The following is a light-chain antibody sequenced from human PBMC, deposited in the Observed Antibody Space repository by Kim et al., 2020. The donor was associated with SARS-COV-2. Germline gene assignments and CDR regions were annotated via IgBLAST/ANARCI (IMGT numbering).Light chain of an antibody. CDR2: RDS. Sequence: SYELTQPLSVSVALGQTARITCGGNNLGRKNVHWYQQKPGQAPVLVIYRDSNRPPGTPERFSGSNSGNTATLTISRAQAGDEADYYCQVWDSSTAGVVFGGGTQLTVL. J-gene: IGLJ2*01. CDR3: QVWDSSTAGVV. V-gene: IGLV3-9*01. CDR1: NLGRKN.